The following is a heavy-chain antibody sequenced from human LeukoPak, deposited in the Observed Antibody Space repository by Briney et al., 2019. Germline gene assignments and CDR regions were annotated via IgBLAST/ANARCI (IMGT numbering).Heavy chain of an antibody. CDR1: GFTFSRYS. CDR3: ARGEYGSGSYHIDY. Sequence: PGGSLRLSCAASGFTFSRYSMNWVRQAPGKGLEWVSSISISSNYIYYSDSVKGRFTISRDNAKNSLYLQMNSLRAEDTAVYYCARGEYGSGSYHIDYWGQGTLVTVSS. CDR2: ISISSNYI. D-gene: IGHD3-10*01. V-gene: IGHV3-21*01. J-gene: IGHJ4*02.